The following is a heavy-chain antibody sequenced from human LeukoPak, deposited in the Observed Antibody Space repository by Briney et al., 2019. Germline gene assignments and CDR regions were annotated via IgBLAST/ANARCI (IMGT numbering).Heavy chain of an antibody. Sequence: GGSLRLSCAPSGFTFTSYWISSVRQAPGKGLEWVANIKHDGSEIYYVDSVKGRFTISRDNAKNSLYLQMYSLRVEDTVVYYCISGVSGGGGDYWGQGTLVTVSS. CDR3: ISGVSGGGGDY. CDR2: IKHDGSEI. J-gene: IGHJ4*02. D-gene: IGHD6-19*01. V-gene: IGHV3-7*01. CDR1: GFTFTSYW.